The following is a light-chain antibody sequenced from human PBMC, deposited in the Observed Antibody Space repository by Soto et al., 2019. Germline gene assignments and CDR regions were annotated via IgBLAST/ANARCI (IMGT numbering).Light chain of an antibody. CDR1: SSDVGRYNF. CDR2: DVI. CDR3: CSYAGSYTHV. J-gene: IGLJ1*01. Sequence: QSALTQPRSVSGSPGQSVTISCTGTSSDVGRYNFVSWYQQHPDKAPKLMIYDVIKRPSGVPDRSSGSKSGNTASLTIYGLQAEDEADYHCCSYAGSYTHVFGTGTKVTVL. V-gene: IGLV2-11*01.